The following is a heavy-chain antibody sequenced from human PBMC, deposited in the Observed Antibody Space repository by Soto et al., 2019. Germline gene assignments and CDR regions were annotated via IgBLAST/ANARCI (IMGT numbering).Heavy chain of an antibody. CDR2: IFPDFGTA. CDR3: ARDPDYGGNSGLDLVGY. CDR1: GGSFNNFP. D-gene: IGHD4-17*01. Sequence: QVQLVQSGAEVKKAGSSVMVSCKASGGSFNNFPINWVRLAPGQGLEWMGGIFPDFGTATYAQKFQGRVTITADRSTRTAYIELSSLTSEDTAVYYCARDPDYGGNSGLDLVGYWGQGTPVTVSS. J-gene: IGHJ4*02. V-gene: IGHV1-69*06.